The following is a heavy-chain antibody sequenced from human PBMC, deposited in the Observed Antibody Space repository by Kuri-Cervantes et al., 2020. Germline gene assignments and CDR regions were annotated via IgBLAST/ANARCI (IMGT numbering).Heavy chain of an antibody. D-gene: IGHD6-19*01. V-gene: IGHV5-51*01. CDR2: IYPGDSDT. Sequence: KVSCKVSGYSFTSYWIGRVRQMPGKGLEWMGIIYPGDSDTRYSPSFQGQVTISADKSISTAYLQWSSLKASDTAMYYCASNRGYSSGWYPYPDAFDIWGQGTMVTVSS. CDR3: ASNRGYSSGWYPYPDAFDI. J-gene: IGHJ3*02. CDR1: GYSFTSYW.